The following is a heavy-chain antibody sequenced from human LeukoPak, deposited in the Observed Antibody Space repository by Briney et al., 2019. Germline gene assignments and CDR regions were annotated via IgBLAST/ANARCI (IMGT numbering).Heavy chain of an antibody. D-gene: IGHD6-13*01. CDR3: AREAGIAAAIVWFDP. CDR2: IDHSGST. J-gene: IGHJ5*02. V-gene: IGHV4-34*01. Sequence: SETLSLTCAVYGGSFSGYYWNWIRQPPGKGLEWIGEIDHSGSTNYNPSLKSRVTISVDTSKNHFSLKPSSVTAADTAVYYCAREAGIAAAIVWFDPWGQGTLVTVSS. CDR1: GGSFSGYY.